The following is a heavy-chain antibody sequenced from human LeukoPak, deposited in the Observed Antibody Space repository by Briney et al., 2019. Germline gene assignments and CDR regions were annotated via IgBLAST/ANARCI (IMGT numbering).Heavy chain of an antibody. J-gene: IGHJ5*02. V-gene: IGHV3-33*01. CDR1: GFTFSNYG. CDR2: VWSDGTTK. CDR3: ARVLLASNWFDP. Sequence: GRSLRLSCAASGFTFSNYGMHWVRQAPGKGLEWVAVVWSDGTTKNYADSVKGRFTISRDNSKNTLYMQMNSLRAEDTAVYYCARVLLASNWFDPWGQGTLVTVSS.